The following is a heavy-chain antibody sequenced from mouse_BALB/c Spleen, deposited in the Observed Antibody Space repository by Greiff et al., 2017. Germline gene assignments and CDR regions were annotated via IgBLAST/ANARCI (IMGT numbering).Heavy chain of an antibody. CDR2: ISSGGST. CDR1: GFTFSSYA. Sequence: EVKVVESGGGLVKPGGSLKLSCAASGFTFSSYAMSWVRQTPEKRLEWVASISSGGSTYYPDSVKGRFTISRDNARNILYLQMSSLRSEDTAMYYCARGRYYGSSSYFDVWGAGTTVTVSS. D-gene: IGHD1-1*01. V-gene: IGHV5-6-5*01. J-gene: IGHJ1*01. CDR3: ARGRYYGSSSYFDV.